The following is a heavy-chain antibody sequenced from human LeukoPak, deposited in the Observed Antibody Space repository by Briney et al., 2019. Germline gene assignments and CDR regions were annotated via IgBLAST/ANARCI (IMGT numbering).Heavy chain of an antibody. CDR2: IYHSGST. J-gene: IGHJ4*02. V-gene: IGHV4-30-2*01. D-gene: IGHD5-18*01. CDR3: ASQNSYGYYFDY. Sequence: PSETLSLTCAVSGGSISSGGYSWSWIRQPPGKGLEWIGYIYHSGSTYYNPSLKSRVTISVDRSKSQFSLKLSSVTAADTAVYYCASQNSYGYYFDYWGQGTLVTVSS. CDR1: GGSISSGGYS.